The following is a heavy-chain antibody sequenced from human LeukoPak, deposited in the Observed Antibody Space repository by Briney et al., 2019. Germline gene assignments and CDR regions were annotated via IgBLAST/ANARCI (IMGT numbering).Heavy chain of an antibody. CDR3: ARANPTVTTS. J-gene: IGHJ4*02. CDR1: GFTFSSYA. Sequence: PGGSLRLSCAASGFTFSSYAMDWVRQAAGKGLEWVAVISYDGSNKYYAASVKGRFTISRDNSKNTLYLQMNSLRAEDTAVYYCARANPTVTTSWGQGTLVTVSS. D-gene: IGHD4-17*01. V-gene: IGHV3-30-3*01. CDR2: ISYDGSNK.